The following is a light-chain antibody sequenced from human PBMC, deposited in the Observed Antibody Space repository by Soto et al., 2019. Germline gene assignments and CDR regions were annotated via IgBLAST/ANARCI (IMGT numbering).Light chain of an antibody. J-gene: IGKJ1*01. V-gene: IGKV4-1*01. Sequence: DIVMTQSPDSLAVSLGERATINCKSSQSVLYSSNNKNYLAWYQQKPGQPPKLLIYWASTRESGVPDRFSGSGSGTDFTLTISSLQAEDVAVYYCQQYYSTPTWTFGQVNKVDIK. CDR3: QQYYSTPTWT. CDR1: QSVLYSSNNKNY. CDR2: WAS.